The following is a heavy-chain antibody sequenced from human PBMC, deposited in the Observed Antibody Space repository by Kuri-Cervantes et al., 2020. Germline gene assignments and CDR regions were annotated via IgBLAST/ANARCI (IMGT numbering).Heavy chain of an antibody. CDR3: ATETYYDSSGY. CDR1: GYTFTSYD. CDR2: MNPNSGNT. V-gene: IGHV1-8*01. Sequence: ASVKVSCKASGYTFTSYDIYWVRQATGQGLGWMGWMNPNSGNTANAQRFQARLIMTRDSSISTAYMELSSLRSEDTAVYYCATETYYDSSGYWGQGTLVTVSS. D-gene: IGHD3-22*01. J-gene: IGHJ4*02.